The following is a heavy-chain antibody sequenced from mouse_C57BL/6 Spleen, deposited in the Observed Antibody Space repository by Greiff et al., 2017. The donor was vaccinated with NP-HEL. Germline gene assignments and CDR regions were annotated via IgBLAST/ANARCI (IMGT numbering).Heavy chain of an antibody. CDR1: GYTFTSYW. J-gene: IGHJ2*01. D-gene: IGHD2-14*01. V-gene: IGHV1-69*01. Sequence: QVQLQQPGAELVMPGASVKLSCKASGYTFTSYWMHWVKQRPGQGLEWIGEIDPSDSYTNYNQKFKGKSTLTVDKSSSPAYMQLSSLTSEDSAVYYCARSWGTPYFDYWGQGTTLTVSS. CDR2: IDPSDSYT. CDR3: ARSWGTPYFDY.